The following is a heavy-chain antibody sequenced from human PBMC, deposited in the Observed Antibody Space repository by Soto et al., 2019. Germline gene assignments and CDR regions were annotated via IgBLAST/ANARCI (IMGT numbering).Heavy chain of an antibody. V-gene: IGHV3-48*03. CDR3: GRDQGYSIGWRRNDAFDI. J-gene: IGHJ3*02. CDR1: EFSFSNYA. Sequence: EVHLVESGGGLVQPGGSLRLSCAASEFSFSNYAMNWVRQAPGKGLEWVSYISDSGSTIYYADSVEGRFTISRDNAKNLLYLKMNSLRAEDTAVYYCGRDQGYSIGWRRNDAFDIWGQGTVVTVSS. CDR2: ISDSGSTI. D-gene: IGHD6-19*01.